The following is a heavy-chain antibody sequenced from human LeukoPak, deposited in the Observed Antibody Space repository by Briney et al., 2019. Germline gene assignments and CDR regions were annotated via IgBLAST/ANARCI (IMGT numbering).Heavy chain of an antibody. D-gene: IGHD6-13*01. J-gene: IGHJ6*03. CDR3: ARRTTGYSSSWYGDYYYYYYMDV. V-gene: IGHV1-8*01. CDR2: MNPNSGNT. Sequence: GASVKVSCKASGYTFTSYDINWVRQATGQGLEWMGWMNPNSGNTGYAQKFQGRVTMTRNTSISTAYMELSSLRSEDTAVYYCARRTTGYSSSWYGDYYYYYYMDVWGKGTTVTISS. CDR1: GYTFTSYD.